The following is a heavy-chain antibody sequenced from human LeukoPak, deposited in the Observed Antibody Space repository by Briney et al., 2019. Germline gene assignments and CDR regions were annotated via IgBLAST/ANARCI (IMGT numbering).Heavy chain of an antibody. CDR2: IGTNGDT. D-gene: IGHD6-19*01. CDR1: GFSFGNYD. CDR3: AKIRGYINGWQGFLDS. V-gene: IGHV3-13*04. Sequence: GGSLRLSCAASGFSFGNYDMHWVRQPTGKGLEWVSAIGTNGDTHYPDSVKGRFTISRENAKNSLYLQMDNLRVEDTAVYYCAKIRGYINGWQGFLDSWGQGTLVTVSS. J-gene: IGHJ4*02.